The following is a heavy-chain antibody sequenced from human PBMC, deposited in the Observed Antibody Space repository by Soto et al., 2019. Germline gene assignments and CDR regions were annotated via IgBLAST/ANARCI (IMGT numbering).Heavy chain of an antibody. V-gene: IGHV1-58*02. Sequence: SVKVSCKASGFTFTSSAMQWVRQARGQRLEWIGWIVVGSGNTNYAQKYQERVTITRDMSTSTAYMELSSLRSEDTAVYYCAAETDSIGSSALAFDIWGQGTMVTVSS. D-gene: IGHD3-22*01. J-gene: IGHJ3*02. CDR3: AAETDSIGSSALAFDI. CDR1: GFTFTSSA. CDR2: IVVGSGNT.